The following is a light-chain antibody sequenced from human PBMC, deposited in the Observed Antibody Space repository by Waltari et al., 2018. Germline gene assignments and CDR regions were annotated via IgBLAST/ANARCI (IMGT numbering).Light chain of an antibody. Sequence: IELTQSPGTLSLSPGERATLSCRASQSVDSSYLAWYQQKPGQPPRLLIYGTSNRATGIPDRFSGSGSGTDFSLTISRLEPEDFAVFYCQQHLSTFLTFGQGTRLEIK. CDR2: GTS. J-gene: IGKJ5*01. CDR3: QQHLSTFLT. V-gene: IGKV3-20*01. CDR1: QSVDSSY.